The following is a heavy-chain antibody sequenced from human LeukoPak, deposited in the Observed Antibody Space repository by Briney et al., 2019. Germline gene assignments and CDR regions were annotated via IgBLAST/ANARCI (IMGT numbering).Heavy chain of an antibody. V-gene: IGHV3-74*01. CDR3: ARGPNSNWSGLDF. D-gene: IGHD6-6*01. J-gene: IGHJ4*02. Sequence: GGSLRLSCTASGFSFSGHWMHWARQLPGKGLIWVSRISPTGSTTSYADSVKGRFTVSRDNAKNTLYLQVNNLRAEDTAVYYCARGPNSNWSGLDFWGQGTLLTVSS. CDR1: GFSFSGHW. CDR2: ISPTGSTT.